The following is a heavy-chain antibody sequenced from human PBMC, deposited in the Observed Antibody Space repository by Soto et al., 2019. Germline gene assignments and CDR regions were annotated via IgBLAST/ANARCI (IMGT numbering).Heavy chain of an antibody. Sequence: EVQLVESGGGLVHPGGSLRLSCAASGFTFSNFAVNWARQAPGKGLEWLAFISSTGSAEYYADAVKGRFTVSRDNVKNLAFLQMNSLRDEDTAVYFCARDSPSCGSSSRLFDRWGQGTLVTVSS. V-gene: IGHV3-48*02. CDR2: ISSTGSAE. D-gene: IGHD6-13*01. CDR1: GFTFSNFA. J-gene: IGHJ4*02. CDR3: ARDSPSCGSSSRLFDR.